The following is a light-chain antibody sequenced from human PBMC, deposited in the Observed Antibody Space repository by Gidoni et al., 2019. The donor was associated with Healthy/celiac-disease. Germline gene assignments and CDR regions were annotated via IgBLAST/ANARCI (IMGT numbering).Light chain of an antibody. CDR2: GAS. CDR1: QSVSSN. V-gene: IGKV3-15*01. Sequence: EIVLTQSPATLSVSPGESATISCRASQSVSSNLAWYQQKPGQAPRLLIYGASNRATGIPARFSGSGSGTEFTLTISSLQSEDFAVYYCQQYNNWSTWTFGQGTKVEIK. J-gene: IGKJ1*01. CDR3: QQYNNWSTWT.